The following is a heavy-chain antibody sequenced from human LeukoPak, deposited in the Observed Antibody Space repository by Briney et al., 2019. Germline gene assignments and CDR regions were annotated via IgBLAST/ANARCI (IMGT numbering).Heavy chain of an antibody. Sequence: ASVKVSCKASGYTFTGYYMHWVRQAPGQGLEWMGWINPNSGGTNYAQKFQGWVTMTRDTSIGTAYMELSRLRSDDTAVYYCARSGYCSGGSCSYYFDYWGQGTLVTVSS. CDR1: GYTFTGYY. CDR3: ARSGYCSGGSCSYYFDY. D-gene: IGHD2-15*01. J-gene: IGHJ4*02. CDR2: INPNSGGT. V-gene: IGHV1-2*04.